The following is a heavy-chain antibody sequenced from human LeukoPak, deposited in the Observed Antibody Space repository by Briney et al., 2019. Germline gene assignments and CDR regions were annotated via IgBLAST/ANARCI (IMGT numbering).Heavy chain of an antibody. CDR3: ARDRAYSGSYFFDY. V-gene: IGHV1-46*01. D-gene: IGHD1-26*01. Sequence: ASVKVSCKASGYTFTSYXXXXXXXAPGQXXXXXXIINPXXXSXXYAXXXXXXXXXXXDTSTSTAYMELSSLRSEDTALYYCARDRAYSGSYFFDYWGQGTLVTVSS. CDR1: GYTFTSYX. CDR2: INPXXXSX. J-gene: IGHJ4*02.